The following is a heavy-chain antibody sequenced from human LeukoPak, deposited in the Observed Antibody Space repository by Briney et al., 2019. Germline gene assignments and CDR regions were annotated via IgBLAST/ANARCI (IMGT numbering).Heavy chain of an antibody. CDR2: INPSGGGT. J-gene: IGHJ6*03. CDR1: GYTFTSYY. V-gene: IGHV1-46*01. CDR3: ATDLSLGGYRNYYMDV. Sequence: ASVKVSCKASGYTFTSYYMHWVRQAPGQGLGGMGIINPSGGGTSYAQKFQGRVTMTRDMSTSTVYMELSSLRSEDTAVYYCATDLSLGGYRNYYMDVWGKGTTVTVSS. D-gene: IGHD3-22*01.